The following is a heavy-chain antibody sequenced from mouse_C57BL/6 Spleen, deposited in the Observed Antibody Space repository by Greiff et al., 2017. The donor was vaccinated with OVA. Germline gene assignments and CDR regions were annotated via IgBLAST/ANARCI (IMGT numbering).Heavy chain of an antibody. V-gene: IGHV2-6*03. CDR3: ARDYDEYFDV. CDR2: IWSDGST. Sequence: GQGVESGPGLVAPSQSPSITCTVSGVSLTSYGVHWVRQPPGKGLEWLVVIWSDGSTTYNSALKSRLSISKDNSKSQVFLKMNSLQTDDTAMYYCARDYDEYFDVWGTGTTVTVSS. J-gene: IGHJ1*03. CDR1: GVSLTSYG. D-gene: IGHD2-4*01.